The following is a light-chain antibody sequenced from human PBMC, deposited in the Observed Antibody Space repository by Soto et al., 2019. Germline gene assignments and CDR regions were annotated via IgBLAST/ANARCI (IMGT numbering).Light chain of an antibody. CDR1: QDITNW. V-gene: IGKV1-8*01. J-gene: IGKJ2*01. Sequence: AIRMTQSPSSFSASTGDRVTITCRATQDITNWMAWYQQKPGKAPKLLIYRASTLERGVPSRFSGSGSGKEFTLTISGLQSDDFGTYYCQQYDTNTPYTFGQGSRLEI. CDR2: RAS. CDR3: QQYDTNTPYT.